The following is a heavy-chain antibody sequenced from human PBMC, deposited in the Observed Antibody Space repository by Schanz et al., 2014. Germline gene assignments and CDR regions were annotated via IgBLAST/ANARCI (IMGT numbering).Heavy chain of an antibody. Sequence: VQLEQSGAEVKRPGASVRVSCKASGYTFTSYDFNWVRQAPGQGLEWVGWISVYTGNTKYGQKVQGRVTMTADTSTNTAYMELRSLRSDDTAVYYCAKAEYDILTDSYSRLDPWGQGTLVTVSS. V-gene: IGHV1-18*01. J-gene: IGHJ5*02. CDR3: AKAEYDILTDSYSRLDP. CDR2: ISVYTGNT. CDR1: GYTFTSYD. D-gene: IGHD3-9*01.